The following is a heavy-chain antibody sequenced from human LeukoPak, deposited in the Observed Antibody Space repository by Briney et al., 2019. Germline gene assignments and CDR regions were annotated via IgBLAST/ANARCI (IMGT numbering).Heavy chain of an antibody. CDR2: ISNDGGNR. V-gene: IGHV3-30*03. CDR1: GFTLNTYG. Sequence: PGGSLRLSCAGSGFTLNTYGMHWVRQPPGKGLEWVAVISNDGGNRFYADSVKGRFTISRDNSENTVYLQMDSLRPEDTAVYYCAGKPYGSGTYYNNWFDPWGQGTLATVSS. J-gene: IGHJ5*02. D-gene: IGHD3-10*01. CDR3: AGKPYGSGTYYNNWFDP.